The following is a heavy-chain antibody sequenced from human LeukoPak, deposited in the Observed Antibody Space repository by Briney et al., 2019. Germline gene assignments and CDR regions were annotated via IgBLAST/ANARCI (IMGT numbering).Heavy chain of an antibody. CDR3: AKDNMGATPGGVDY. V-gene: IGHV3-9*01. D-gene: IGHD1-26*01. Sequence: PGGSLRLSCAASGFTFSSYAMSWVRQAPGKGLEWVSGISWNSGSIGYADSVKGRFTISRDNAKNSLYLQMNSLRAEDTALYYCAKDNMGATPGGVDYWGQGTLVTVSS. CDR1: GFTFSSYA. CDR2: ISWNSGSI. J-gene: IGHJ4*02.